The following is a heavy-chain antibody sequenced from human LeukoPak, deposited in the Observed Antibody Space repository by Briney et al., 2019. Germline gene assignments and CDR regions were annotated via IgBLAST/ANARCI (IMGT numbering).Heavy chain of an antibody. Sequence: QPGRSLRLACAASGFTFSSYGMHWVRQAPGKGLEWVAVISYDGSNKYYADSVKGRFTISRDNSKNTLYLQMNSLRAEDTAVYYCAKQSWGSTYYFDYWGQGTLVTVSS. D-gene: IGHD7-27*01. J-gene: IGHJ4*02. CDR2: ISYDGSNK. CDR3: AKQSWGSTYYFDY. CDR1: GFTFSSYG. V-gene: IGHV3-30*18.